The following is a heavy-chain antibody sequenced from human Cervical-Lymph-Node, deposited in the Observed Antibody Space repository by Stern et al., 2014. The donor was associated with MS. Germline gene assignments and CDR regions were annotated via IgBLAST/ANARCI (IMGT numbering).Heavy chain of an antibody. D-gene: IGHD3-16*01. CDR2: IIPILGTA. CDR1: GGTFSSYA. V-gene: IGHV1-69*01. CDR3: ARESRHYDGSYYFDS. Sequence: VQLVQSGAEVKKPGSSVKVSCKASGGTFSSYAINWVRQAPGQGPEWMGGIIPILGTAHYAQKFQGRVTITADETTSTAYMEVSSLRSEDTAVYYCARESRHYDGSYYFDSWGQGTLVTVSS. J-gene: IGHJ4*02.